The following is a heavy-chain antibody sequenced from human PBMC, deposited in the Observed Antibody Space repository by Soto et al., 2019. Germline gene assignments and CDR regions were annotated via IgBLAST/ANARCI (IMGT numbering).Heavy chain of an antibody. Sequence: QLQLQESGPGLVKPSETLSLTCTVSGGSISSSSYYWGWIRQPPGKGLEWIGSLYYSGRTYYNPSLKSPVTISVHTSKTQFSLKLSSVTAADTSVYYCASPLSRSLTPLAYWGQGTLVTFSS. CDR2: LYYSGRT. CDR1: GGSISSSSYY. CDR3: ASPLSRSLTPLAY. D-gene: IGHD6-13*01. J-gene: IGHJ4*02. V-gene: IGHV4-39*01.